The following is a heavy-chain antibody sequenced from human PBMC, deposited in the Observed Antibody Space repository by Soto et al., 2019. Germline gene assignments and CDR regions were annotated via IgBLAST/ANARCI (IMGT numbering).Heavy chain of an antibody. V-gene: IGHV3-23*01. D-gene: IGHD5-18*01. Sequence: EVQLLESGGDLIQPGGSLRLSCVASGLTFGSRAMSWVRQSPGEGLEWVSTISGSGGSTYYADSVKGRFTISRDNSKNTLYLQMNSLRAEDTAVYFCAKVSAEDTAMVTSNFDYWGQGTLVTVSS. CDR3: AKVSAEDTAMVTSNFDY. CDR1: GLTFGSRA. CDR2: ISGSGGST. J-gene: IGHJ4*02.